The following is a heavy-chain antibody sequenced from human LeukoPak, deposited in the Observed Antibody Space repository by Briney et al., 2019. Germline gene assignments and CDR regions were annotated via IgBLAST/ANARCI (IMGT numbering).Heavy chain of an antibody. J-gene: IGHJ4*02. CDR1: GGSISSYY. V-gene: IGHV4-34*01. CDR2: INHSGST. Sequence: SETLSLTCTVSGGSISSYYWSWIRQPPGKGLEWIGEINHSGSTNYNPSLKSRVTISVDTSKNQFSLKLSSVTAADTAVYYCARGLLLRGNDYWGQGTLVTVSS. D-gene: IGHD1-26*01. CDR3: ARGLLLRGNDY.